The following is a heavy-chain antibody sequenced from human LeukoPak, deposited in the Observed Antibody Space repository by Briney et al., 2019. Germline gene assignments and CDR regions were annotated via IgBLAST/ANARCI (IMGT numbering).Heavy chain of an antibody. CDR1: GFTFDDYT. CDR2: ITWDGGST. Sequence: GGSLRLSCATSGFTFDDYTMHWDRQIPGKTLEWVSLITWDGGSTYYADSVKGRFTISRDNSKNSLYLQMNSLRTEDTALYYCAKDIAMVRGIIFGMDVWGQGTTVTVS. J-gene: IGHJ6*02. V-gene: IGHV3-43*01. D-gene: IGHD3-10*01. CDR3: AKDIAMVRGIIFGMDV.